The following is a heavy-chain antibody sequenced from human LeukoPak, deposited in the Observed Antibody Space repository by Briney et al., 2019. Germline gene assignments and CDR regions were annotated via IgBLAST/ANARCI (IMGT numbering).Heavy chain of an antibody. Sequence: GGSLRLSCAASGFTFNSYPMGWVRQAPWERLQWVSCISDSGGNTYYADSVRGRFTISRDNSKNTLYLQMNSLRAEDTAVYYCARHRSSWLIDYWGQGTLVTVSS. D-gene: IGHD6-6*01. CDR1: GFTFNSYP. J-gene: IGHJ4*02. CDR2: ISDSGGNT. CDR3: ARHRSSWLIDY. V-gene: IGHV3-23*01.